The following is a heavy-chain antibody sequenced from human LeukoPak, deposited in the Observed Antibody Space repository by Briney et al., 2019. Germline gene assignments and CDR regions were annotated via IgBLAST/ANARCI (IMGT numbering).Heavy chain of an antibody. J-gene: IGHJ5*02. Sequence: GGSLRLSCAASGFTFNRNNMNWVRRARGKGMEWDSSISTSSSYIYYADSVRGRFTISRDNAKNSLYLQMNSLRAEDTAVYSCARGADGVSSNSRGWFDPWGQGTLVTVSS. V-gene: IGHV3-21*01. CDR1: GFTFNRNN. CDR2: ISTSSSYI. D-gene: IGHD2-15*01. CDR3: ARGADGVSSNSRGWFDP.